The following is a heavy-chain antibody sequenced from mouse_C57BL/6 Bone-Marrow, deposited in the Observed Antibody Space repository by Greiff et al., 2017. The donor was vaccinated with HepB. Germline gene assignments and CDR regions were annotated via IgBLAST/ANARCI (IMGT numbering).Heavy chain of an antibody. Sequence: QVQLQQPGAELVMPGASVKLSCKASGYTFTSYWMHWVKQRPGQGLEWIGEIDPSDSYTNYNQKFKGKSTLTVDKSSSTAYMQISSLTSEDSAVYYCARKYYSNYGGAMDYWGQGTSVTVSS. J-gene: IGHJ4*01. CDR1: GYTFTSYW. V-gene: IGHV1-69*01. CDR3: ARKYYSNYGGAMDY. CDR2: IDPSDSYT. D-gene: IGHD2-5*01.